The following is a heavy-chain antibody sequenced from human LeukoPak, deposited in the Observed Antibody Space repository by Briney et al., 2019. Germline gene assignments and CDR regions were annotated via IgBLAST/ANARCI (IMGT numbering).Heavy chain of an antibody. V-gene: IGHV4-59*01. CDR2: IYFSGST. CDR3: ARDRGATAPSED. J-gene: IGHJ4*02. D-gene: IGHD1-26*01. Sequence: SSETLSLTCTVSGGSIGDSYWNWIRHPPGKGLEWIGYIYFSGSTDYNPSLKSRVIISVDTSKNQFFLKLNSVTATDTAVYYCARDRGATAPSEDWGPGTLVTVSS. CDR1: GGSIGDSY.